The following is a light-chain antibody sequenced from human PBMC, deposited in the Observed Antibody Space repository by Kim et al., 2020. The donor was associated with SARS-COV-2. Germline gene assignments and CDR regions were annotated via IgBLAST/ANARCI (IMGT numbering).Light chain of an antibody. J-gene: IGLJ3*02. CDR1: SLRSYY. CDR3: NSRDSLWV. CDR2: GKN. Sequence: SSELTQDPAVSVALGQTVRITCQGGSLRSYYASWYQQKPGQAPVLVIYGKNNRPSGIPDRFSGSSSGNTASLTITGAQAEDQADYYCNSRDSLWVFGGGT. V-gene: IGLV3-19*01.